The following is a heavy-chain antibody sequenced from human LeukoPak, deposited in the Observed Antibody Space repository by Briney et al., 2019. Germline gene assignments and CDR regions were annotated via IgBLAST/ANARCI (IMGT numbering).Heavy chain of an antibody. CDR2: ISYDGSNK. CDR1: GFTFSSYA. J-gene: IGHJ4*02. D-gene: IGHD6-19*01. CDR3: ARERSPVAGTHIPDY. Sequence: GGSLRLSCAASGFTFSSYAMSWVRQAPGKGLEWVAVISYDGSNKYYADSVKGRFTISRDNSKNTLYLQMNSLRAEDTAVYYCARERSPVAGTHIPDYWGQGTLVTVSS. V-gene: IGHV3-30-3*01.